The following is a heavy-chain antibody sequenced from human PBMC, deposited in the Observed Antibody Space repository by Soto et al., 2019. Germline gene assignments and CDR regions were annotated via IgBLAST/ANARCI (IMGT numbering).Heavy chain of an antibody. Sequence: SETLSLTCAVYGGSFSGYYWSWIRQPPGKGLEWIGEINHSGSTNYNPSLKSRVTISVDTSKNQFSLKLSSVTAADTAVYYCARVKLRDFDYWGQGTLVTVSS. V-gene: IGHV4-34*01. CDR2: INHSGST. CDR3: ARVKLRDFDY. J-gene: IGHJ4*02. CDR1: GGSFSGYY. D-gene: IGHD2-15*01.